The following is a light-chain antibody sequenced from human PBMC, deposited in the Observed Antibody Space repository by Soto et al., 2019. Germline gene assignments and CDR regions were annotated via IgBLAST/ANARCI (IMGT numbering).Light chain of an antibody. CDR3: QQYNSYSSVA. V-gene: IGKV1-5*01. CDR2: DAS. Sequence: DIQMTQSPSTLSASAGDRVTITCRASQSISSWLAWYQQKPGKAPKLLIYDASSLESGVPSRFSGSGSGTEFTLTISSLQPDDFATYYCQQYNSYSSVAFGQGTKVEIK. CDR1: QSISSW. J-gene: IGKJ1*01.